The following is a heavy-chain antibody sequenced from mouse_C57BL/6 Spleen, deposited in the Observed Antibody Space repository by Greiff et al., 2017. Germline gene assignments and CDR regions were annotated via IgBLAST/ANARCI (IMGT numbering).Heavy chain of an antibody. CDR3: AKKGGYDYAMDY. J-gene: IGHJ4*01. CDR1: GFSLTSYG. V-gene: IGHV2-4*01. CDR2: IWSGGST. D-gene: IGHD2-2*01. Sequence: VQLQESGPGLVQPSQSLSITCTVSGFSLTSYGVHWVRQPPGKGLEWLGVIWSGGSTDYNAAFISRLGISKDNSKSQVFFKMNSLQADDTAIYYCAKKGGYDYAMDYWGQGTSVTVSS.